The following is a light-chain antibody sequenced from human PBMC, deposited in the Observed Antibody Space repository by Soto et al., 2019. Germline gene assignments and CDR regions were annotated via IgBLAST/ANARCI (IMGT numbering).Light chain of an antibody. CDR1: SSDVGGYNY. CDR3: SSYTSSSTLLG. V-gene: IGLV2-14*01. J-gene: IGLJ1*01. Sequence: QSALTQPASVSGSPGQSSTISCTGTSSDVGGYNYVSWYQQHPGKAPKLMIYDVSNRPSGVSNRFSGSKSGNTASLTISGLQAEDEADYYCSSYTSSSTLLGFGTGTKLTVL. CDR2: DVS.